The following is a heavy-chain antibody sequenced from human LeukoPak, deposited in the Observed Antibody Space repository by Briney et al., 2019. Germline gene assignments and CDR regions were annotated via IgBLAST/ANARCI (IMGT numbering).Heavy chain of an antibody. CDR3: ARMAAAWNNWFDP. V-gene: IGHV5-51*01. D-gene: IGHD6-13*01. Sequence: GESLKISCKGSGYSFTSYCIGWVRQVPGKGLEWMGIIYPGDSDTRYSPSFQGQVTISADKSISTAYLQWSSLKASDTAMYYCARMAAAWNNWFDPWGQGTLVTVSS. CDR2: IYPGDSDT. CDR1: GYSFTSYC. J-gene: IGHJ5*02.